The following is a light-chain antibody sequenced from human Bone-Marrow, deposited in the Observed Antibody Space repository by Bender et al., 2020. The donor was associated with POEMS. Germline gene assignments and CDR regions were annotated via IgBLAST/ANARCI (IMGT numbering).Light chain of an antibody. J-gene: IGLJ3*02. CDR1: TSNIGSNF. CDR2: RDN. V-gene: IGLV1-47*01. CDR3: AAWDDSLSGSWV. Sequence: QSVLTQSSSASATPGQRVTISCSGRTSNIGSNFVYWYQQLAGTAPKLLIYRDNQRPSGVPDRFSASKSGTSASLAIGGLRSEDEADYYCAAWDDSLSGSWVFGGGTKLTVL.